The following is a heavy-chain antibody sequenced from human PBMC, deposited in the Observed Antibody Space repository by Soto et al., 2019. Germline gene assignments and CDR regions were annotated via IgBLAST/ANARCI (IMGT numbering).Heavy chain of an antibody. V-gene: IGHV3-23*01. J-gene: IGHJ4*02. D-gene: IGHD3-22*01. Sequence: GSLKLSCAASGFTFSSYAMSWVRQAPGKGLEWVSAISGSGGSTYYADSVKGRFTISRDNSKNTLYLQMNSLRAEDTAVYYCAKDSSLSYYYDSSGYPGYWGQGTLVTVSS. CDR2: ISGSGGST. CDR1: GFTFSSYA. CDR3: AKDSSLSYYYDSSGYPGY.